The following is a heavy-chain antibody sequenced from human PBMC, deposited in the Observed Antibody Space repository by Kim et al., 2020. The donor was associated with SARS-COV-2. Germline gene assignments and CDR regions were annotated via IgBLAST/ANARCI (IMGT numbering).Heavy chain of an antibody. CDR2: IYTSGST. CDR3: ARDLSSGYHYYFDY. J-gene: IGHJ4*02. Sequence: SETLSLTCTVSGGSISSYYWSWIRQPAGKGLEWIGRIYTSGSTNYNPSLKSRVTMSVDTSKNQFSLKLSSVTAADTAVYYCARDLSSGYHYYFDYWGQGTLVTVSS. CDR1: GGSISSYY. D-gene: IGHD3-22*01. V-gene: IGHV4-4*07.